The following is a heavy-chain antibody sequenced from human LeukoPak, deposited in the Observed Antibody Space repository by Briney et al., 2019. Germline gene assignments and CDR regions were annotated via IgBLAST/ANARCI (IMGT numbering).Heavy chain of an antibody. V-gene: IGHV1-69*01. J-gene: IGHJ6*02. D-gene: IGHD3-10*01. CDR3: AREPPGGYYGSGSYYYGMDV. CDR2: IIPIFGTA. CDR1: GGTFSSYA. Sequence: SVKVSCKASGGTFSSYAISWVRQAPGQGLEWMGGIIPIFGTANYAQKFQGRVTITADESTSTAYMELSSLRSEDTAVYYCAREPPGGYYGSGSYYYGMDVWGQGTTVTVSS.